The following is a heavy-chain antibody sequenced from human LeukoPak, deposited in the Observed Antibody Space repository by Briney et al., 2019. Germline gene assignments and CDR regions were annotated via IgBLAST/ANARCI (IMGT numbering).Heavy chain of an antibody. D-gene: IGHD3-3*01. CDR3: ARGSDFWSGFYYYYYYMDV. Sequence: PGGSLKLSCAASGFTFYDYGMSWVRQAPGKGLEWVSGINWNGGSTGYADSVKGRFTISRDNAKNSLYLQMNSLRAEDTALYYCARGSDFWSGFYYYYYYMDVWGKGTTVTVSS. J-gene: IGHJ6*03. CDR2: INWNGGST. V-gene: IGHV3-20*04. CDR1: GFTFYDYG.